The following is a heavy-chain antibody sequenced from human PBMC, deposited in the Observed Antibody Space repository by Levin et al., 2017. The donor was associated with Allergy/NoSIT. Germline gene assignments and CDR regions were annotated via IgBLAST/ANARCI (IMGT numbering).Heavy chain of an antibody. V-gene: IGHV3-7*01. J-gene: IGHJ4*02. CDR1: GFTFSSYW. D-gene: IGHD6-19*01. Sequence: GGSLRLSCAASGFTFSSYWMSWVRQAPGKGLEWVANIKQDGSEKYYVDSVKGRFTISRDNAKNSLYLQMNSLRAEDTAVYYCARDLHSSGWYKALWWGQGTLVTVSS. CDR3: ARDLHSSGWYKALW. CDR2: IKQDGSEK.